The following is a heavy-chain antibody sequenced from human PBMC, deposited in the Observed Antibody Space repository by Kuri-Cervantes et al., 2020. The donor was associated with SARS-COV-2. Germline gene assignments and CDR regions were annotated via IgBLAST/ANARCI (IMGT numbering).Heavy chain of an antibody. J-gene: IGHJ4*02. CDR2: IIPIIGTP. Sequence: SVKVSCKAPETTFPNYDINWVRQATGQGHEWMGGIIPIIGTPNYAQKFQGRVTITADESTSTAYMELSSLRSEDTAVYYCTTDRSSGWPFDYWGQGTLVTVSS. D-gene: IGHD6-19*01. CDR3: TTDRSSGWPFDY. V-gene: IGHV1-69*13. CDR1: ETTFPNYD.